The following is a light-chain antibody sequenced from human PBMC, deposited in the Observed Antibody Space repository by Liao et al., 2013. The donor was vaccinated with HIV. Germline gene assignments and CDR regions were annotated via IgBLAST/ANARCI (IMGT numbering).Light chain of an antibody. V-gene: IGLV3-1*01. CDR2: DDM. CDR1: RLGNKW. J-gene: IGLJ1*01. Sequence: SYELTQPPSVSVSPGQTANITCSGQRLGNKWTSWYQQRPGQSPILVIYDDMKRPSGIPERFSASKSGHTATLTISGAQALDEADYYCQVWDFTSDQRYVFGTGTKVSVL. CDR3: QVWDFTSDQRYV.